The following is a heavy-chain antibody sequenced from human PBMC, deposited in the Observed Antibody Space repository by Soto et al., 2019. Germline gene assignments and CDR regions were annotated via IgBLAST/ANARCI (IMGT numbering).Heavy chain of an antibody. V-gene: IGHV3-74*01. CDR2: INTDGSGT. CDR3: ARTGYYYDNKGYDFDQ. CDR1: GFTFSSYW. Sequence: GGSLRLSCAASGFTFSSYWMHWVRQAPGTGLIWVSRINTDGSGTTYADSVRGRFTISRDNAKNTVYLQMNSLRAEDTAVYYCARTGYYYDNKGYDFDQWGQGTIVTVYS. D-gene: IGHD3-22*01. J-gene: IGHJ4*02.